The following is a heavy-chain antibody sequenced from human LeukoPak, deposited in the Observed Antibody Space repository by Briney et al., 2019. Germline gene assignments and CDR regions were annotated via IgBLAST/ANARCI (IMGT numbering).Heavy chain of an antibody. D-gene: IGHD3-3*01. CDR3: ARDRGSGYFPGFDS. V-gene: IGHV4-59*01. CDR1: GGPISVYF. Sequence: PSETLSLTCNVSGGPISVYFWSWIRQPPGKGLEWIGHIYYKGNTNYNSSLQSRVTISIDTSKTQFSLNLSSVTAADTGVYYCARDRGSGYFPGFDSWGQGTLVTVSS. J-gene: IGHJ4*02. CDR2: IYYKGNT.